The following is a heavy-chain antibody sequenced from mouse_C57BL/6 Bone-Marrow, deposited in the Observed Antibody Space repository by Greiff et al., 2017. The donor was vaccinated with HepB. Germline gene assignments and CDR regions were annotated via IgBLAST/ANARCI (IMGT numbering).Heavy chain of an antibody. Sequence: DVKLVESGGGLVQPGGSLKLSCAASGFTFSDYYMYWVRQTPEKRLEWVAYISNGGGSTYYPDTVKGRFTISRDNAKNTLYLQMSRLKSEDTAMYYCASLTGPWFAYWGQGTLVTVSA. CDR2: ISNGGGST. D-gene: IGHD4-1*01. CDR1: GFTFSDYY. J-gene: IGHJ3*01. CDR3: ASLTGPWFAY. V-gene: IGHV5-12*01.